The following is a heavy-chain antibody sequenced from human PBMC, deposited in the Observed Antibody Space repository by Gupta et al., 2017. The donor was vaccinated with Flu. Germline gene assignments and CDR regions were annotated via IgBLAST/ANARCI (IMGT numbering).Heavy chain of an antibody. CDR3: TTVGSTVPY. V-gene: IGHV3-15*01. Sequence: EVQRVESGGGLVKPGCSLRLSCAASGFPFINAWMSWVRQAPGKGLESGGRIKTKTDGGTTDYAAPVKGRFTISRDDSKNPLKLQLNSPKTEDTGVYYCTTVGSTVPYWGQGTLVTVSS. CDR1: GFPFINAW. CDR2: IKTKTDGGTT. D-gene: IGHD3-16*01. J-gene: IGHJ4*02.